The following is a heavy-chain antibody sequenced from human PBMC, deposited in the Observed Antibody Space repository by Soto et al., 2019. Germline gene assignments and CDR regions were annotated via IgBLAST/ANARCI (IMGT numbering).Heavy chain of an antibody. J-gene: IGHJ4*02. CDR3: ASTGYSSSCYPY. CDR1: GGSISSGDYY. CDR2: IYYSGST. Sequence: SETLSLTCTVSGGSISSGDYYWGWIRQPPGKGLEWIGYIYYSGSTYYNPSLKSRVTISVDTSKNQFSLKLSSVTAADTAVYYCASTGYSSSCYPYWGQGTLVTVSS. D-gene: IGHD6-13*01. V-gene: IGHV4-30-4*01.